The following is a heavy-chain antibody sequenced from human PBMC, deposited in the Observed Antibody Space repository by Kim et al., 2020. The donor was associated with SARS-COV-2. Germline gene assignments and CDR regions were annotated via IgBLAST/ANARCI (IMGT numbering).Heavy chain of an antibody. CDR3: ARVDTAMVFGYYGMDV. CDR1: GFTFSDYY. Sequence: GGSLRLSCAASGFTFSDYYMSWIRQAPGKGLEWVSYISSSGSTIYYADSVKGRFTISRDNAKNSLYLQMNSLRAEDTAVYYCARVDTAMVFGYYGMDVWGQGTTVTVSS. J-gene: IGHJ6*02. D-gene: IGHD5-18*01. CDR2: ISSSGSTI. V-gene: IGHV3-11*01.